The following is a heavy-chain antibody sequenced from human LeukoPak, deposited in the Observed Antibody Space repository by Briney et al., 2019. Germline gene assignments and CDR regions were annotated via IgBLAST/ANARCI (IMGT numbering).Heavy chain of an antibody. Sequence: GGSLRLSCAASGFTFSSYAMSWVRQAPGKGLEWVSAISGSGGSTYYADSVKGRFTIPRDNSKNTLYLQMNSLRAEDTAVYYCARGGYSSSWYPHATDYWGQGTLVTVSS. CDR1: GFTFSSYA. J-gene: IGHJ4*02. V-gene: IGHV3-23*01. CDR2: ISGSGGST. CDR3: ARGGYSSSWYPHATDY. D-gene: IGHD6-13*01.